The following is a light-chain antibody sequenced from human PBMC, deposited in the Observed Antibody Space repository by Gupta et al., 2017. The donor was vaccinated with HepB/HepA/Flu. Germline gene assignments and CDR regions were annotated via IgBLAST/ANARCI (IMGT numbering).Light chain of an antibody. CDR3: RQFASSPYT. CDR1: QTISHSS. CDR2: GAS. V-gene: IGKV3-20*01. Sequence: EIVLTQSPGTLTLSPGERATLSCRASQTISHSSLAWYQHKPGQAPRLLNYGASSRTTGIPDSFSGSGSGTDFTLAISRLEPEDFAVYYCRQFASSPYTFGQGTRLEI. J-gene: IGKJ2*01.